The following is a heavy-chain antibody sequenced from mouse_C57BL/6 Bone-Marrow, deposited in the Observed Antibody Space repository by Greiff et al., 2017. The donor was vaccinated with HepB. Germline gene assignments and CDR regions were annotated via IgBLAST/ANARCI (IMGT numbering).Heavy chain of an antibody. CDR3: ARSQFYITTDGYCDV. CDR2: ISYSGST. J-gene: IGHJ1*03. Sequence: EVMLVESGPGLAKPSQTLSLTCSVTGYSITSDYWNWIRKFPGNKLEYMGYISYSGSTYYNPSLKSRISITRDTSKNQYYLQLNSVTTEDTATYYCARSQFYITTDGYCDVGGTGTTVTVSS. D-gene: IGHD1-1*01. CDR1: GYSITSDY. V-gene: IGHV3-8*01.